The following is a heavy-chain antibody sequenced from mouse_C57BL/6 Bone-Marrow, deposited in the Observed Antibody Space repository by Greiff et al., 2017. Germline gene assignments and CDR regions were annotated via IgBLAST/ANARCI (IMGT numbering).Heavy chain of an antibody. J-gene: IGHJ4*01. Sequence: VQLKQSGPSLVRPSQTLSLTCTVTGFSINSDCYWIWIRQFPGNKLEYIGYTFYSGITYYNPSLESRTYITRDTSKNQFSLKLSSVTTEDTATYYCARDDYSNYYAMDYWGQGTSVTVSS. CDR3: ARDDYSNYYAMDY. CDR2: TFYSGIT. D-gene: IGHD2-5*01. V-gene: IGHV3-3*01. CDR1: GFSINSDCY.